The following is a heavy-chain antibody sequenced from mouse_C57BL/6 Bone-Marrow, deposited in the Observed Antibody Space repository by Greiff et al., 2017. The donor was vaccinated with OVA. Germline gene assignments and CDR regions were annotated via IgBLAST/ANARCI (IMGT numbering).Heavy chain of an antibody. D-gene: IGHD2-4*01. CDR2: IYPRSGNT. V-gene: IGHV1-81*01. CDR1: GYTFTSYG. CDR3: ARMVYDYDGYYYAMDY. Sequence: VQLQESGAELARPGASVKLSCKASGYTFTSYGISWVKQSTGQGLEWIGEIYPRSGNTYYNEKFKGKATLTADKSSSTAYMELRSLTSEDSAVYFCARMVYDYDGYYYAMDYWGQGTSVTVSS. J-gene: IGHJ4*01.